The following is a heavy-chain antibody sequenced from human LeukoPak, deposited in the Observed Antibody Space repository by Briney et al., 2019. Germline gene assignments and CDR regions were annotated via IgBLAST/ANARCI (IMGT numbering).Heavy chain of an antibody. Sequence: PGGSLRLSCAASGFTFSSYAMSWVRQAPGKGLEWVSAISGSGGSTYYADSVKGRFTISRDNSKNTLYLQMSSLRAEDTAVYYCAKDEVYSSSSASDAFDYWGQGTLVTVSS. D-gene: IGHD6-6*01. J-gene: IGHJ4*02. CDR3: AKDEVYSSSSASDAFDY. V-gene: IGHV3-23*01. CDR2: ISGSGGST. CDR1: GFTFSSYA.